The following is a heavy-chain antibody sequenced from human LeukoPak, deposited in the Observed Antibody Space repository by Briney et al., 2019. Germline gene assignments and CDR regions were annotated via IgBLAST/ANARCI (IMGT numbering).Heavy chain of an antibody. D-gene: IGHD3-10*01. CDR2: IYYTGTT. CDR1: GDSTNTYF. CDR3: ARSDYHNSGSHTVFDAFDI. V-gene: IGHV4-59*01. Sequence: SETLSLTCTISGDSTNTYFWSWIRQPPGKGLEWIGYIYYTGTTNYNPSLKSRVTISVDTSKNQFSLKVNSVTAADTAMYYCARSDYHNSGSHTVFDAFDIWGQGTRVTVSS. J-gene: IGHJ3*02.